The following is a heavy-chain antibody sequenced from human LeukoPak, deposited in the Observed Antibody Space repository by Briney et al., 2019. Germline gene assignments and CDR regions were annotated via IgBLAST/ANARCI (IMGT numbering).Heavy chain of an antibody. D-gene: IGHD4-17*01. J-gene: IGHJ4*02. CDR1: GFTFSDYY. V-gene: IGHV3-11*01. CDR2: ISSSGSTI. Sequence: GGSLRLSCAASGFTFSDYYMSWIRQAPGKGLEWVSYISSSGSTIYYADSVKGRFTISRDNAKNSLYLKMNSLRVEDTAVYYCAREFVTTGTFDYWGQGTLVTVSS. CDR3: AREFVTTGTFDY.